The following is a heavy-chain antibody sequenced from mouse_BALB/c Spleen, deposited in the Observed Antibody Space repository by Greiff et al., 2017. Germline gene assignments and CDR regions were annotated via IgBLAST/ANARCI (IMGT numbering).Heavy chain of an antibody. D-gene: IGHD1-2*01. J-gene: IGHJ2*01. CDR2: INPSTGYT. CDR3: ARKTTALDY. V-gene: IGHV1-7*01. Sequence: VQLQESGADLAKPGASVTLSCKASGYTFTSYCMHWVKQRPGPGLDWIGYINPSTGYTEYNQTFKDKATLTADKSSSTAYMQLSSVTSEDSAVYYCARKTTALDYWGQGTTLTVSS. CDR1: GYTFTSYC.